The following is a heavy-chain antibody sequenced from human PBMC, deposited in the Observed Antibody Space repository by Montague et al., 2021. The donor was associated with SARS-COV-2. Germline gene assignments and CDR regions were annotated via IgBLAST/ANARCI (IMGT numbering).Heavy chain of an antibody. Sequence: QSGAEVKKPGESLKISCKGFGYTFGNYWIAWVRQMPGKGLEWMGTIYPDDSDTRYSPSFQGQVTISADKSINTAYLQWNSLKASDTAMYYCAGAYGSGASRGFDPWGRGTLVTVSS. D-gene: IGHD3-10*01. CDR3: AGAYGSGASRGFDP. CDR2: IYPDDSDT. J-gene: IGHJ5*02. CDR1: GYTFGNYW. V-gene: IGHV5-51*01.